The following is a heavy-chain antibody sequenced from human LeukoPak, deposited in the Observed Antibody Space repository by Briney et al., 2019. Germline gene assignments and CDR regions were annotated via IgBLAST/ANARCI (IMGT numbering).Heavy chain of an antibody. D-gene: IGHD3-10*01. V-gene: IGHV1-2*02. Sequence: AASVKVCGRASGYTFNDYYIHWVRQAPGQGLEWMGWINPNTGGTNYAQKFQGRVTMTRDTSISTVYMELSRLRSDDTAVYSCARDRITVVRGFIGYWGQGTLVTVSS. CDR2: INPNTGGT. CDR1: GYTFNDYY. CDR3: ARDRITVVRGFIGY. J-gene: IGHJ4*02.